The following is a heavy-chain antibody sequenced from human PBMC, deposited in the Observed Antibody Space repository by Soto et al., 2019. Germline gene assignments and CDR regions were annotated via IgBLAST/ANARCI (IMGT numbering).Heavy chain of an antibody. D-gene: IGHD2-21*01. CDR1: GFTFSSNW. J-gene: IGHJ4*02. CDR2: INTDGSAT. Sequence: EVQLVESGGGLVQPGGSLRLSCAASGFTFSSNWMHWVRQVPGKGLVWVSRINTDGSATNYADSVKGRFTTSRDNAKNMLYLQMNSLRLEDTAGYYCARDGEGYWGQGALVTVSS. V-gene: IGHV3-74*01. CDR3: ARDGEGY.